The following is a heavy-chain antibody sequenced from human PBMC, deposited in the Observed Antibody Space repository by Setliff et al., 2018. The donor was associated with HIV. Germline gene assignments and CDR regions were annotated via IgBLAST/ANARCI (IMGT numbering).Heavy chain of an antibody. CDR2: INAGNGNT. CDR1: GYTFTSYA. J-gene: IGHJ2*01. D-gene: IGHD4-17*01. CDR3: ATGPTMVTSKGFWFFDL. V-gene: IGHV1-3*01. Sequence: ASVKVSCKASGYTFTSYAMHWVRQAPGQRLEWMGWINAGNGNTKYSQKFQGRVTITRDTSASTAYMELTGLRSEDTAVYYCATGPTMVTSKGFWFFDLWGRGTLVTVSS.